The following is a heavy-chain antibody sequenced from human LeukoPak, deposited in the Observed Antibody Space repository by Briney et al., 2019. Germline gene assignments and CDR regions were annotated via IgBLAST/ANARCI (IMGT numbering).Heavy chain of an antibody. V-gene: IGHV3-30*18. D-gene: IGHD6-6*01. CDR2: ISYDGSNK. CDR1: GFTFSSYG. CDR3: AKDELYSSSLTQVSPQNV. J-gene: IGHJ6*04. Sequence: GRSLRLSCAASGFTFSSYGMHWVRQAPGKGLEWVAVISYDGSNKYYADSVKGRFTISRDNSKNTLYLQMNSLRAEDTAVYYCAKDELYSSSLTQVSPQNVWGKGTTATVSS.